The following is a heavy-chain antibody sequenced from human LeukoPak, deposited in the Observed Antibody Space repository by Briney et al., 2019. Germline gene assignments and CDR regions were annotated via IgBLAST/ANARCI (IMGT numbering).Heavy chain of an antibody. V-gene: IGHV4-34*01. J-gene: IGHJ4*02. Sequence: SETLSLTCAVYGGSFSGYYWSWIRQPPGKGLEWIGEINHSGSTNYNPSLKSRVTISVDTSKNQFSLKLSSVTAADTAVYYCARGVYDSSGYYFDYWGQGTLVTVSS. CDR1: GGSFSGYY. CDR3: ARGVYDSSGYYFDY. D-gene: IGHD3-22*01. CDR2: INHSGST.